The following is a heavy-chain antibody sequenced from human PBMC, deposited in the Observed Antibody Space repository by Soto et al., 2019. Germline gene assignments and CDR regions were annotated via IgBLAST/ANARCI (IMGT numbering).Heavy chain of an antibody. J-gene: IGHJ6*02. CDR3: ARDHYYYDSSGYLAYYYYGMDV. Sequence: ASVDFSCKATGYTFTSYYMHLVRQALGQRLEWMGIINPSGGSTSYAQKFQGRVTMTRDTSTSTVYMELSSLRSEDTAVYYCARDHYYYDSSGYLAYYYYGMDVWGQGTTVTVSS. D-gene: IGHD3-22*01. CDR2: INPSGGST. V-gene: IGHV1-46*01. CDR1: GYTFTSYY.